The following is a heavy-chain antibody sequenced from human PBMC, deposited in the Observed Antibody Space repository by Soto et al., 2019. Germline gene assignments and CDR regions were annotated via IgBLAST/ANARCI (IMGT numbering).Heavy chain of an antibody. CDR3: AKDVAATL. V-gene: IGHV3-23*01. D-gene: IGHD6-13*01. J-gene: IGHJ4*02. CDR2: ISASGKST. Sequence: GGSLRLSCAASGFTFSNFALNWVRQAPGKGLEWVSTISASGKSTYYADSVRGRFTISRDNSGNMLFLQMNGLGADDAAVYYCAKDVAATLWVQGALVTVSS. CDR1: GFTFSNFA.